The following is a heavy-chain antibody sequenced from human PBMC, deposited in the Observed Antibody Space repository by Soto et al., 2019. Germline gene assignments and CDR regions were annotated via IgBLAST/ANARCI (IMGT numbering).Heavy chain of an antibody. V-gene: IGHV3-48*02. CDR2: ISSSSSTI. J-gene: IGHJ6*02. CDR3: ASIITMIYLMAPDYGMDV. Sequence: GGSLRLSCAASGFTFSSYSMNWVRQAPGKGLEWVSYISSSSSTIYYADSVKGRFTISRDNAKNSLYLQMNSLRDEDTAVYYCASIITMIYLMAPDYGMDVWGQGTTVTVSS. CDR1: GFTFSSYS. D-gene: IGHD3-22*01.